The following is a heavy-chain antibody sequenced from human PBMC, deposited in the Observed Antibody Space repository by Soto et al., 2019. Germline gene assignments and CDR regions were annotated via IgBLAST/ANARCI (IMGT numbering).Heavy chain of an antibody. J-gene: IGHJ5*02. CDR1: GGSISSYY. CDR3: ARQNYFQINWFDP. Sequence: PSETLSLTCTVSGGSISSYYWSWIRQPPGKGLEWIGYIYYSGSTNYNPSLKSRVTISVDTSKNQFSLKLSSVTAADTAVYYCARQNYFQINWFDPWGQGTLVTVSS. CDR2: IYYSGST. D-gene: IGHD3-9*01. V-gene: IGHV4-59*01.